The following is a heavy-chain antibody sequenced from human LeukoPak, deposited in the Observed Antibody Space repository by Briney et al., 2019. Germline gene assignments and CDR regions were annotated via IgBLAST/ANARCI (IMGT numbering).Heavy chain of an antibody. D-gene: IGHD3-16*02. CDR2: ISSSGSTI. CDR1: GFTFSDYY. J-gene: IGHJ4*02. CDR3: ARAPRTYDYVWGSYRPLHLDY. Sequence: GGSLRLTCAASGFTFSDYYMSWIRQAPGKGVVWVSYISSSGSTIYYADSVKGRFTISRDNAKNSLYLQMNSLRAEDTAVYYCARAPRTYDYVWGSYRPLHLDYWGQGTLVTVSS. V-gene: IGHV3-11*01.